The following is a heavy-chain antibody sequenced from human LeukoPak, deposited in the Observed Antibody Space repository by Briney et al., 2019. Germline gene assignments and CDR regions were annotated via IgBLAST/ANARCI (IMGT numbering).Heavy chain of an antibody. D-gene: IGHD3-22*01. V-gene: IGHV1-46*01. Sequence: ASVKVSCKASGYTFTSNYIHWVRQAPGQGLEWMGIINPSGGSTSYAQKFQGRVTMTRDTSTSTVYMELSSLRSEDTAVYYCARPHLANYYDSSGYLGGYFDYWGQGTLVTVSS. J-gene: IGHJ4*02. CDR1: GYTFTSNY. CDR3: ARPHLANYYDSSGYLGGYFDY. CDR2: INPSGGST.